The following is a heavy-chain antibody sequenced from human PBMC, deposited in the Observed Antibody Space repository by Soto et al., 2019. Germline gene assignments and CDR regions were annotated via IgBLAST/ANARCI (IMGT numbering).Heavy chain of an antibody. V-gene: IGHV5-51*01. J-gene: IGHJ6*02. CDR1: GYSFSTYW. Sequence: PGESLKISCKASGYSFSTYWIGWVRQMPGKGLEWMGIIYPGDSDTKYSPSLQGQVTISADTSITTAYLQWTSLKASDTAMYYCARREVIAAAGNHYYYGMDVWGQGTTVTVSS. D-gene: IGHD6-13*01. CDR2: IYPGDSDT. CDR3: ARREVIAAAGNHYYYGMDV.